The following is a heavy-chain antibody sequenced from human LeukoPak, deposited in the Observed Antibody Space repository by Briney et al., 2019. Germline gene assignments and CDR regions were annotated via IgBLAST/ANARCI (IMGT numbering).Heavy chain of an antibody. J-gene: IGHJ6*03. D-gene: IGHD2-15*01. V-gene: IGHV3-30*02. Sequence: GGSLRLSCAASGFSFSGYGMHWFRQAPGKGLEWVAFIRYDGSNEYYADSVKGRFTISRDKSKNTLSLQMNGLRVEDTAVYYCAKVMPPGRIRFYSYYMDVWGKGTTVTVS. CDR3: AKVMPPGRIRFYSYYMDV. CDR2: IRYDGSNE. CDR1: GFSFSGYG.